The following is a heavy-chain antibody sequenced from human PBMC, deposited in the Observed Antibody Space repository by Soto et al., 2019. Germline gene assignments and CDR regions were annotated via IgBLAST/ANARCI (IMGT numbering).Heavy chain of an antibody. CDR2: IFYSGST. V-gene: IGHV4-59*01. J-gene: IGHJ4*02. Sequence: WTWIRKSPGKGLEWIGYIFYSGSTNYNPSLKSRVTISVDTSKNQFSLKLSSVTAAGTAVYYCARVGSSGWSPDYWGQGTLVTVSS. D-gene: IGHD6-19*01. CDR3: ARVGSSGWSPDY.